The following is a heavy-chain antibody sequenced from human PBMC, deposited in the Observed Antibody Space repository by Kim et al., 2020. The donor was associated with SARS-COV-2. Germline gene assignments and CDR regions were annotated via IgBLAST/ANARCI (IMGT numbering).Heavy chain of an antibody. J-gene: IGHJ2*01. D-gene: IGHD7-27*01. CDR1: GGSISSGGYS. V-gene: IGHV4-30-2*01. CDR3: ASETGEPYWYFGL. Sequence: SETLSLTCAVSGGSISSGGYSWSWIRQPPGKGLEWIGYIYHSGNTYYNVSLKSRVTISADRSKNQFSLKLSTVTAADTVVYYCASETGEPYWYFGLWGRGTLVTVSS. CDR2: IYHSGNT.